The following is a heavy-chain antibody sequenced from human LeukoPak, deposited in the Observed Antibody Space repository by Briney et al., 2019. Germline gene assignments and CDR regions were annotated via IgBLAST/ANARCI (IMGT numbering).Heavy chain of an antibody. CDR1: GFTFSSYS. CDR3: ARDYGNPRHFDY. V-gene: IGHV3-21*01. Sequence: TGGSLRLSCAASGFTFSSYSMNWVRQAPGKGLEWVSSISSSSNYIYYADSVKGRFTISRDNAKNSLYLQMNSLRAEDTAVYYCARDYGNPRHFDYWGQGTLVTVSS. J-gene: IGHJ4*02. D-gene: IGHD4-11*01. CDR2: ISSSSNYI.